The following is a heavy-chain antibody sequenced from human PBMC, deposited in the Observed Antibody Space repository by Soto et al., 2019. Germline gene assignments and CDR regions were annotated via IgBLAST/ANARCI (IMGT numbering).Heavy chain of an antibody. Sequence: QVQLQESGPGLVKPSGTLSLTCAVSGGSISSSNWWSWVRQPPGKGLEWIGEIYHSGSTNYNPSLKSRVTISVDKSKNQFSLKLSSVTAADTAVYYCARVGDCSSTSCYSNWFDPWGQGTLLTVSS. V-gene: IGHV4-4*02. CDR3: ARVGDCSSTSCYSNWFDP. CDR1: GGSISSSNW. CDR2: IYHSGST. J-gene: IGHJ5*02. D-gene: IGHD2-2*01.